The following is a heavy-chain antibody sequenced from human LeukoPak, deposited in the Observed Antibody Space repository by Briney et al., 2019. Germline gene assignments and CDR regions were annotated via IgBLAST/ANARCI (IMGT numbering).Heavy chain of an antibody. J-gene: IGHJ3*01. V-gene: IGHV3-53*01. CDR2: IYSGGST. Sequence: PGGSLRLPCAASGFTVSSNYMSWVRQAPGKGLEWVSVIYSGGSTYYADSVKGRFTISRDNSKNTLYLQMNSLRAEDTAVYYCARETPGVLPDAFDLWGQGRMVTVSS. D-gene: IGHD2-2*01. CDR1: GFTVSSNY. CDR3: ARETPGVLPDAFDL.